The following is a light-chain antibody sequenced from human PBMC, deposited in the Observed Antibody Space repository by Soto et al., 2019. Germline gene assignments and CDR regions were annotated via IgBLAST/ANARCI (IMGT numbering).Light chain of an antibody. Sequence: QSALTQPASVSGSPGQSITISCTGTNKDIGLHDFVPWHQQHPGKAPKFIIYGISNRPSGVSNRFSGSKSGNTASLTISGLQVDDEAHYYCSSYTSTFTWVFGGGTKLTVL. CDR1: NKDIGLHDF. CDR2: GIS. V-gene: IGLV2-14*01. J-gene: IGLJ3*02. CDR3: SSYTSTFTWV.